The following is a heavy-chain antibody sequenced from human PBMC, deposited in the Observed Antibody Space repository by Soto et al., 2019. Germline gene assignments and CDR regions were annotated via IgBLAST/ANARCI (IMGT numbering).Heavy chain of an antibody. CDR3: ARLWSGYYTGPLRYFDY. D-gene: IGHD3-3*01. CDR1: GYSFTSYW. Sequence: EVQLVQSGAEVKKPGESLKISCKGSGYSFTSYWIGWVRQMPGKGLEWMGIIYPGDSDTRYSPSFQGQVTISADKSISTAYLQWSSLKASDTAMFYCARLWSGYYTGPLRYFDYWGQGTLVTVSS. CDR2: IYPGDSDT. J-gene: IGHJ4*02. V-gene: IGHV5-51*03.